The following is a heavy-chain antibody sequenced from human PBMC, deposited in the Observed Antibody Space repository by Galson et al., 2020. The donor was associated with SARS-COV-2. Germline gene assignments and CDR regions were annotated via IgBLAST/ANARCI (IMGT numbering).Heavy chain of an antibody. Sequence: GESLKISCAASGFTVSSNYMSWVRQAPGKGLEWVSVIYSGGSTYYADSVKGRFTISRDNSKNTLYLQMNSLRAEDTAVYYCARELWDYFDYWGHGTLVTVSS. CDR3: ARELWDYFDY. CDR2: IYSGGST. D-gene: IGHD3-10*01. CDR1: GFTVSSNY. V-gene: IGHV3-66*01. J-gene: IGHJ4*01.